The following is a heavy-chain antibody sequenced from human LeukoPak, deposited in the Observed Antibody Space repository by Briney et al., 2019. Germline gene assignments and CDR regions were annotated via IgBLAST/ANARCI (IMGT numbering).Heavy chain of an antibody. D-gene: IGHD6-19*01. CDR3: TTGFDSSTWYMRNYYFDY. CDR2: IKRKADGETT. Sequence: NPGGSLRLSCAASGFTFSDAWMSWVRQAPGKGLEWVGRIKRKADGETTDYAAPVKGRFTIPRDDSENTLYLQMNSLKTEDTAVYYCTTGFDSSTWYMRNYYFDYWGQGTLVTVSS. J-gene: IGHJ4*02. CDR1: GFTFSDAW. V-gene: IGHV3-15*01.